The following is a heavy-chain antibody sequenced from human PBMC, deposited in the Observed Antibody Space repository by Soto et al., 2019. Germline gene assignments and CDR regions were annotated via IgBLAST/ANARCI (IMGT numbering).Heavy chain of an antibody. V-gene: IGHV4-59*01. CDR2: IYYSGST. J-gene: IGHJ6*02. D-gene: IGHD3-3*01. Sequence: SETLSLTCTVSGGSISSYYWSWIRQPPGKGLEWIGYIYYSGSTNYNPSLKSRVTISVDTSKNQFSLKLSSVTAADTAVYYCARVITIFGVVMVPGGMDVWGQGTTVTVSS. CDR1: GGSISSYY. CDR3: ARVITIFGVVMVPGGMDV.